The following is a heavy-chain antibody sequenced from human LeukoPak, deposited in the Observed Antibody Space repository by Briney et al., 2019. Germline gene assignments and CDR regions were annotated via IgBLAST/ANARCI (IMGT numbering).Heavy chain of an antibody. V-gene: IGHV1-46*01. D-gene: IGHD1-26*01. Sequence: GASVKVSCKASGYTFTSYYMHWVRQAPGQGLEWMGIINPSGGSTNYAQKLQGRVTMTTDTSTSTAYMELRSLRSDDTAVYYCAREDGLWELVDYWGQGTLVTVSS. J-gene: IGHJ4*02. CDR2: INPSGGST. CDR1: GYTFTSYY. CDR3: AREDGLWELVDY.